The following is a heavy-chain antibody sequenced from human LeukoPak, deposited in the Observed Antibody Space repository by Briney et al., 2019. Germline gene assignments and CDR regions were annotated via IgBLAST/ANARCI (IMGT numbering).Heavy chain of an antibody. CDR1: GGSIRSSYYY. V-gene: IGHV4-39*01. Sequence: SETLSLTCTVSGGSIRSSYYYWGWIRQPPGKGLEWIGSIYYGGYTYYNPSLKSRVTTSVDTSKNQFSLKLSSVTAADTAIYYCQSRFLEWLLDYWGQGTLVTVSS. D-gene: IGHD3-3*01. CDR3: QSRFLEWLLDY. J-gene: IGHJ4*02. CDR2: IYYGGYT.